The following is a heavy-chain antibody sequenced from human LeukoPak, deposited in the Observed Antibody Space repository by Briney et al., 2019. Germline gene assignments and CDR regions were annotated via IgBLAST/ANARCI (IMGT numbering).Heavy chain of an antibody. J-gene: IGHJ4*02. Sequence: GGSLRLSCTASDFTLSTYGIHWVRQAPGKGLEWVAVVSYDGNVKYYADSVKGRFTISKDSSRSTLYLQMNSLRAEDTAVYYCARNHPDDSSGYYSGDYFDYWGQGTLVTVSS. CDR2: VSYDGNVK. CDR3: ARNHPDDSSGYYSGDYFDY. CDR1: DFTLSTYG. V-gene: IGHV3-30*03. D-gene: IGHD3-22*01.